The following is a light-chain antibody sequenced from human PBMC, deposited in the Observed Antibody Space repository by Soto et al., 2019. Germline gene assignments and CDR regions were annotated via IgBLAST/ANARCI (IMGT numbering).Light chain of an antibody. J-gene: IGKJ1*01. CDR3: QQYGSSPWT. CDR1: QSVSSSY. CDR2: GAS. V-gene: IGKV3-20*01. Sequence: EIVLTQSPGTLSLSPGERATLSCRASQSVSSSYLAWYQQKPGQAPRPLIYGASSRAIGIPDRFSGRGSGTDFTLTISRLEPEEFAVYYCQQYGSSPWTFGQGTKVEIK.